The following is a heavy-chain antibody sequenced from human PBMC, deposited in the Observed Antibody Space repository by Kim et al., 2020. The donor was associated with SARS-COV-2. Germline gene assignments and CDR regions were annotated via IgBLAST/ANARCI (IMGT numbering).Heavy chain of an antibody. D-gene: IGHD3-22*01. J-gene: IGHJ3*02. CDR3: ARGRYYYYDSSGYYLDAFDI. CDR2: INSDGSST. CDR1: GFTFSSYW. V-gene: IGHV3-74*01. Sequence: GSLRLSCAASGFTFSSYWMHWVRQAPGKGLVWVSRINSDGSSTSYADSVKGRFTISRDNAKNTLYLQMNSLRAEDTAVYYCARGRYYYYDSSGYYLDAFDIWGQGTMVTVSS.